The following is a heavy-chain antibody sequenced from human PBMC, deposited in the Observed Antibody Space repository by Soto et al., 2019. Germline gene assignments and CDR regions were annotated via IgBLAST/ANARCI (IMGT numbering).Heavy chain of an antibody. V-gene: IGHV1-8*01. D-gene: IGHD3-10*01. J-gene: IGHJ5*02. CDR3: AIMASFGSLDLFYP. Sequence: ASVKVSCKASGYSFTNNDVSWVRQATGQGLEWMGWMNPGSGDTGYAQKFQGRVTMTRDISIATAYMELSSLRSDDTAIYYCAIMASFGSLDLFYPCGQGTLVT. CDR1: GYSFTNND. CDR2: MNPGSGDT.